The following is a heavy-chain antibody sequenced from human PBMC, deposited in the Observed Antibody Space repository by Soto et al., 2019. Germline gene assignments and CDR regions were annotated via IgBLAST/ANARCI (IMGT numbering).Heavy chain of an antibody. CDR1: GFSLSTSGVG. D-gene: IGHD4-17*01. Sequence: QITLKESGPTLVKPTQTLTLTCTFSGFSLSTSGVGVGWIRQPPGKALEWLALIYWDDDKRYSPSLKSRLTITKDTSKTQVVLTMTNMDPVDTATYYCAHSTFDYGDTWYYYYGMDVWGQGTTVTVSS. V-gene: IGHV2-5*02. CDR3: AHSTFDYGDTWYYYYGMDV. J-gene: IGHJ6*02. CDR2: IYWDDDK.